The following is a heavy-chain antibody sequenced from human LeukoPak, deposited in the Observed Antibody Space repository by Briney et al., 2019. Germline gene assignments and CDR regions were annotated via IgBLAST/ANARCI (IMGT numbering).Heavy chain of an antibody. CDR3: ARSTYRNYSYYMDV. CDR1: GDSMSDDF. Sequence: SETLSLTCSVSGDSMSDDFWSWLRQPAGKGLEWIGRISTRGSTNYSPSLKSRLTMSVDTSKNQFSLKLSSVTAADTAVYYCARSTYRNYSYYMDVWGKGTTVTISS. V-gene: IGHV4-4*07. CDR2: ISTRGST. D-gene: IGHD1-26*01. J-gene: IGHJ6*03.